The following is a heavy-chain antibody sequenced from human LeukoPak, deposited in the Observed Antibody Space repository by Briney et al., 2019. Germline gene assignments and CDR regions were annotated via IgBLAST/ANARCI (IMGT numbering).Heavy chain of an antibody. J-gene: IGHJ4*02. D-gene: IGHD6-13*01. Sequence: GGSLTLSCAVSGFSFSNYSMSWVRQAPGKGLEWVSGINWNGGSTGYADSVKGRFTISRDNAKNSLYLQMNSLRAEDTALYYCARNGIAAAGPFDYWGQGTLVTVSS. CDR3: ARNGIAAAGPFDY. CDR1: GFSFSNYS. V-gene: IGHV3-20*04. CDR2: INWNGGST.